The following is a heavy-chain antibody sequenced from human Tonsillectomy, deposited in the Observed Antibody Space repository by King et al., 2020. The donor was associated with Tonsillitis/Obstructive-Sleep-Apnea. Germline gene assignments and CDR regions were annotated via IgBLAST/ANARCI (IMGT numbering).Heavy chain of an antibody. CDR3: ARWGYCSSTSCPEGYYYYYMDV. D-gene: IGHD2-2*01. CDR1: GFTFSSYA. V-gene: IGHV3-30*04. J-gene: IGHJ6*03. CDR2: ISYDGSNK. Sequence: VQLVESGGGVVQPGRSLRLSCAASGFTFSSYAMHWVRQAPGKGLEWVAVISYDGSNKYYADSVKGRFTISRDNSKNTLYLQINSLRAEDRAVYYCARWGYCSSTSCPEGYYYYYMDVWGKGTTVTVSS.